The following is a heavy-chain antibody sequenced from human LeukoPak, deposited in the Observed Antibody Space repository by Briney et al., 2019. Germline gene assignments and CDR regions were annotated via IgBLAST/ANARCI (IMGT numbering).Heavy chain of an antibody. CDR3: ARIPGIAAARGTEFDY. J-gene: IGHJ4*02. CDR2: ISYDGSNK. CDR1: GFTFSSYG. Sequence: PGRSLRLSCAASGFTFSSYGMHWVRQAPGKGLEWVAVISYDGSNKYYADSVKGRFTISRDNSKNTLYLQMNSLRAEDTAVYYCARIPGIAAARGTEFDYWGQGTLVTVSS. V-gene: IGHV3-30*03. D-gene: IGHD6-13*01.